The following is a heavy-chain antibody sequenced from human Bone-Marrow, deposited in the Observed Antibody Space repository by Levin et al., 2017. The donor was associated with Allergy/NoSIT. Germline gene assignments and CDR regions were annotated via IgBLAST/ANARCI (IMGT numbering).Heavy chain of an antibody. CDR2: IYHSGST. CDR3: ARRRVDYINNVIVYDAIDI. D-gene: IGHD4-11*01. J-gene: IGHJ3*02. V-gene: IGHV4-59*01. CDR1: GDSISRYF. Sequence: SETLSLTCTVSGDSISRYFWSWIRQTPGMRLEWIGHIYHSGSTKYNPSLESRLTMSLARSKRQFSLILTSVTTADTAVYFCARRRVDYINNVIVYDAIDIWGQGTMVTVSS.